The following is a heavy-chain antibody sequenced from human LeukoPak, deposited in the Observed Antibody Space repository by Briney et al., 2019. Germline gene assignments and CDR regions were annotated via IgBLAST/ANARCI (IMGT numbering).Heavy chain of an antibody. V-gene: IGHV4-38-2*01. Sequence: SETLSLTCAVSGYSISSGYYWGWIRPPPGKGLEWIGSIYHSGSTYYNPSLKSRVTISVDTSKNQFSLKLSSVTAADTAVYYCATYYDGSLFDPWGQGTLVTVSS. CDR1: GYSISSGYY. CDR2: IYHSGST. J-gene: IGHJ5*02. D-gene: IGHD3-3*01. CDR3: ATYYDGSLFDP.